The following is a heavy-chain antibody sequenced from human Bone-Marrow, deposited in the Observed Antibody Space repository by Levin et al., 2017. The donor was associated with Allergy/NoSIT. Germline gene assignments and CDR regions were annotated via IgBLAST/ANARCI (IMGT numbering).Heavy chain of an antibody. D-gene: IGHD3-10*01. V-gene: IGHV3-30-3*01. CDR1: GFTFSSYA. CDR3: ARALGVGGSGFDY. J-gene: IGHJ4*02. Sequence: GGSLRLSCAASGFTFSSYAMHWVRQAPGKGLEWVAVISYDGSNKYYADSVKGRFTISRDNSKNTLYLQMNSLRAEDTAVYYCARALGVGGSGFDYWGQGTLVTVSS. CDR2: ISYDGSNK.